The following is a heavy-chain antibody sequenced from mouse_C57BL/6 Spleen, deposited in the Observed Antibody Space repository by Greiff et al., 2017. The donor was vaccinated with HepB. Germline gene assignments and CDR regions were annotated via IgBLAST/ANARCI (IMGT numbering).Heavy chain of an antibody. D-gene: IGHD2-5*01. CDR3: TRGTTIVTTYYFDY. Sequence: QVQLQQSGAELVRPGASVTLSCKASGYTFTDYEMHWVKQTPVHGLEWIGAIDPETGGTAYNQKFKGKAILTADKSSSTAYMELRSLTSEDSAVYYCTRGTTIVTTYYFDYWGQGTTLTVSS. CDR1: GYTFTDYE. CDR2: IDPETGGT. V-gene: IGHV1-15*01. J-gene: IGHJ2*01.